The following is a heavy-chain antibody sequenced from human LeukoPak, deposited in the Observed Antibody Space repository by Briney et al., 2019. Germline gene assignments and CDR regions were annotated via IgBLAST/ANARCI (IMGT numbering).Heavy chain of an antibody. Sequence: GSLRLSCVASGFNFHVFGISWVRQTPRKGLEWVSAISQGGVTYYADSVNGRFTIFRDNYNKALYLQMSSLGVEDTVIYFCVKDQRTLAGHSDSSGVPVLDAFDFLGEGRMVTVSS. CDR1: GFNFHVFG. J-gene: IGHJ3*01. V-gene: IGHV3-23*01. CDR2: ISQGGVT. CDR3: VKDQRTLAGHSDSSGVPVLDAFDF. D-gene: IGHD3-22*01.